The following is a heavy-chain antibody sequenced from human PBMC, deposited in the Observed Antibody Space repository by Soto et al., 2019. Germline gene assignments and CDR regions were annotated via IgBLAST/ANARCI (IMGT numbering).Heavy chain of an antibody. J-gene: IGHJ4*02. D-gene: IGHD4-17*01. CDR3: ARLGATVTTLDY. CDR1: GGSISSSSYY. CDR2: IYYSGST. Sequence: SETLSLTCTVSGGSISSSSYYWGWIRQPPGRGLEWIGSIYYSGSTYYNPSLKSRVTISVDTSKNQFSLKLSSVTAADTAVYYCARLGATVTTLDYWGQGTLVTVSS. V-gene: IGHV4-39*01.